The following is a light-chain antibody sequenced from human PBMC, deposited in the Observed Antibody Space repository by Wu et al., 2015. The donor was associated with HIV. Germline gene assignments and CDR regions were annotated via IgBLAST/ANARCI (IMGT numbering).Light chain of an antibody. Sequence: EIVMTQSPATLSVSPGERATLSCRASQSVTTNLAWYQQEPGQAPRLLIYGASTRATGIPARFSGSRSGTEFTLTISSLQSEDFAVYYCQQYNNWPLTFGGGTKVEIE. CDR2: GAS. V-gene: IGKV3-15*01. J-gene: IGKJ4*01. CDR1: QSVTTN. CDR3: QQYNNWPLT.